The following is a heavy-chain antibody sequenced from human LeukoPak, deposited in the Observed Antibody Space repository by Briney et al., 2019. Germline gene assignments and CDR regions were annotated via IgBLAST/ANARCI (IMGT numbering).Heavy chain of an antibody. D-gene: IGHD3-22*01. J-gene: IGHJ4*02. V-gene: IGHV3-9*01. CDR3: AKDYYYDSSGYYYY. Sequence: PGRSLRLSCAASGFTFDDYAMHWVRQAPGKGLEWVSGISWNSGSIGYADSVKGRFTISRDNAKNSLYLQMNSLRAEDTALYYCAKDYYYDSSGYYYYWGQGTLVTVSS. CDR2: ISWNSGSI. CDR1: GFTFDDYA.